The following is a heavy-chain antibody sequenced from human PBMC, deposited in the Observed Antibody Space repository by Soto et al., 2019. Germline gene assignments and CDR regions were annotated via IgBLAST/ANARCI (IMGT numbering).Heavy chain of an antibody. Sequence: EVQLLESGGGLVQPGWSLRLSCAASGFTLSSYVMSWVRQAPGKGLEWVSAISGSGGSTYYADSVKGRFTISRDNSKNTLYLQMNSLRAEDTAVYYCARPTTVIYFDYWGQGTLVTVSS. D-gene: IGHD4-17*01. CDR3: ARPTTVIYFDY. CDR1: GFTLSSYV. J-gene: IGHJ4*02. V-gene: IGHV3-23*01. CDR2: ISGSGGST.